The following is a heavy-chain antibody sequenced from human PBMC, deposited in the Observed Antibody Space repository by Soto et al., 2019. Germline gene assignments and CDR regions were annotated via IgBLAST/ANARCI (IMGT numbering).Heavy chain of an antibody. CDR1: GGSISSGGYS. Sequence: PSETLSLTCAVSGGSISSGGYSWSWIRQPPGKGLEWIGYIYHSGSTYYNPSLKSRVTISVDRSKNQFSLKLSSVTAADTAVYYCAGGSYGGNSRVLDYWGQGTLVTVSS. CDR2: IYHSGST. D-gene: IGHD1-26*01. J-gene: IGHJ4*02. V-gene: IGHV4-30-2*01. CDR3: AGGSYGGNSRVLDY.